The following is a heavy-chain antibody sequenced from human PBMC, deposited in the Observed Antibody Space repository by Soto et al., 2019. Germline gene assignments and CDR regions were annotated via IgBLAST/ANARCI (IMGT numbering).Heavy chain of an antibody. V-gene: IGHV2-5*02. J-gene: IGHJ6*02. CDR1: GLSLRTTGVG. D-gene: IGHD2-21*02. CDR3: VQGRCGADCLGIYSSAAYNGLDV. CDR2: LYWDDDK. Sequence: QVTLKESGPTLVKPTQTLTLTCTVSGLSLRTTGVGVGWVRQPPGKALEWLALLYWDDDKRYSPSLRSRLAIAKVISGKQVALTMTNMDTVDTATYYCVQGRCGADCLGIYSSAAYNGLDVWGQGTTVTVSS.